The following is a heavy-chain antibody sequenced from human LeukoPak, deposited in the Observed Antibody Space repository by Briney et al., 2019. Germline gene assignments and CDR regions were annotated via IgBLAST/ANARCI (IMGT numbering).Heavy chain of an antibody. CDR1: GGSISSYY. CDR2: IYYSGST. Sequence: SETLSLTCTASGGSISSYYWSWIRQPPGKGLEWIGYIYYSGSTNYNPSLKSRVTISGDASKNQFYLKLSSVTGADTAVYYCARGDGDYVNWYFDLWGRGTLVTVSS. D-gene: IGHD4-17*01. J-gene: IGHJ2*01. CDR3: ARGDGDYVNWYFDL. V-gene: IGHV4-59*01.